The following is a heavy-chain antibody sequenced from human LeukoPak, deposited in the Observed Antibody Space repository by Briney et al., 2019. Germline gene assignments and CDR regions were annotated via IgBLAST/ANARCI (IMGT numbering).Heavy chain of an antibody. Sequence: TGGSLRLSCAASGSTVSSKYMSWVRQAPGKGLEWIGEINHSGSTNYNPSLKSRVTISVDTSKNQFSLKLSSVTAADTAVYYCARGRGPYYDFWSGYRFDYWGQGTLVTVSS. V-gene: IGHV4-34*01. CDR2: INHSGST. CDR3: ARGRGPYYDFWSGYRFDY. D-gene: IGHD3-3*01. J-gene: IGHJ4*02. CDR1: GSTVSSKY.